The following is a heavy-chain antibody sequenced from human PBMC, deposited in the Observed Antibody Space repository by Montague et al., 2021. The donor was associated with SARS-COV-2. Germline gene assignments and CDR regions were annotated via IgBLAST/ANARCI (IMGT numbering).Heavy chain of an antibody. CDR3: ARHYSATLPAVY. D-gene: IGHD2-15*01. CDR2: ISDSGST. V-gene: IGHV4-59*08. CDR1: GGSISGFY. Sequence: SETLSLTCTVSGGSISGFYWSWFRQPPGKGLEWIGDISDSGSTNYNPSLTSRVTMSVDTSKNQFSLKVNSVTAADTAVYYCARHYSATLPAVYWGQGTLVTVSS. J-gene: IGHJ4*02.